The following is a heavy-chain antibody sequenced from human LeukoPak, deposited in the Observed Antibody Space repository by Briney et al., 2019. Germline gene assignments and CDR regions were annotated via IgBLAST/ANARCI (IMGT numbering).Heavy chain of an antibody. CDR3: AKAPPGAITIFGVARYYFDY. Sequence: GGSLRLSCAASGFTFSSYGMHWVRQAPGKGLEWVAFIRYDGSNKYYADSVKGRFTISRDNSKNTLYLQMNSLRAEDTAVYYCAKAPPGAITIFGVARYYFDYWGQGTLVTVSS. V-gene: IGHV3-30*02. D-gene: IGHD3-3*01. J-gene: IGHJ4*02. CDR1: GFTFSSYG. CDR2: IRYDGSNK.